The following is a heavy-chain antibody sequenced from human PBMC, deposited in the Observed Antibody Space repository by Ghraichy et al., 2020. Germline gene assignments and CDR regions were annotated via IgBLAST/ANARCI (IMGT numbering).Heavy chain of an antibody. V-gene: IGHV4-34*01. J-gene: IGHJ6*03. Sequence: SETLSLTCAVYGGSFSGYYWSWIRQPPGKGLEWIGEINHSGSTNYNPSLKSRVTISVDTSKNQFSLKLSSVTAADTAVYYCARGIRMGGPTYYYYYYMDVWGKGTTVTVSS. CDR2: INHSGST. CDR3: ARGIRMGGPTYYYYYYMDV. D-gene: IGHD3-16*01. CDR1: GGSFSGYY.